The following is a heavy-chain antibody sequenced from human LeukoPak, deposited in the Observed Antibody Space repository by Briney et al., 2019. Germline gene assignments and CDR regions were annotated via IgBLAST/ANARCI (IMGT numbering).Heavy chain of an antibody. Sequence: GGSLRLSCAASGFTFSSYNMNWVRQAPGKGLEWVSSISSSSSYIYYADSVKGRFTISRHNAKNSLYLQMNSLRAEDTAVYYCARDKDLYCSGGSRSVFHYWGQGTLVTVSS. D-gene: IGHD2-15*01. CDR2: ISSSSSYI. CDR1: GFTFSSYN. V-gene: IGHV3-21*01. J-gene: IGHJ4*02. CDR3: ARDKDLYCSGGSRSVFHY.